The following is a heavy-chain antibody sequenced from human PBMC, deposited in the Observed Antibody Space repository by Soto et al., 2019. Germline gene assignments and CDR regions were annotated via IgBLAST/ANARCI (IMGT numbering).Heavy chain of an antibody. CDR3: AHDRVGATGFDY. Sequence: SVKVSCKASGGTFSSYAIIWVRQAPGQGLEWMGGIIPIFGTANYAQKFQGRVTITADESTSTAYMELSSLRSEDTATYYCAHDRVGATGFDYWGQGTLVTSPQ. CDR1: GGTFSSYA. V-gene: IGHV1-69*13. CDR2: IIPIFGTA. J-gene: IGHJ4*02. D-gene: IGHD1-26*01.